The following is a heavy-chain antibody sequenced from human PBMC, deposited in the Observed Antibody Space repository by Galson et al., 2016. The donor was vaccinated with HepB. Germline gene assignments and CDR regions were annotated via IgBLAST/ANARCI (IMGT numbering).Heavy chain of an antibody. CDR2: ISGSINAT. Sequence: SLRLSCAASGFTFTNYAMTWVRQAPGKGLQWVSGISGSINATYYADSVKGRFIISRDDSKNTLYLQMHSLRAEDTALYYCAKLPSRYYGSGADYGMDIWGQGTTVTVSS. J-gene: IGHJ6*02. V-gene: IGHV3-23*01. D-gene: IGHD3-10*01. CDR3: AKLPSRYYGSGADYGMDI. CDR1: GFTFTNYA.